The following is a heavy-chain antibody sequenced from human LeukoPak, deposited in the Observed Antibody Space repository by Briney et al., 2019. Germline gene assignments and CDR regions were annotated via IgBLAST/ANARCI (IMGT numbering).Heavy chain of an antibody. CDR3: ARGQYHLLYWYFDL. Sequence: SETLSLTCTVSGGSISSYYWIWIRQPPGKGLEWIGYIYTSGSNNYNPSLKSRVTMSVDTSKNHCSLKLSSVTAADTAVYYCARGQYHLLYWYFDLWGRGTLVTVSS. J-gene: IGHJ2*01. CDR1: GGSISSYY. D-gene: IGHD2-2*01. V-gene: IGHV4-4*09. CDR2: IYTSGSN.